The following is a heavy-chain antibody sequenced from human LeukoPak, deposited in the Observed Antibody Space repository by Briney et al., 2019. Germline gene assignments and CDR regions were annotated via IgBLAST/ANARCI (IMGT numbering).Heavy chain of an antibody. CDR3: AAGGSGCYSHFDY. J-gene: IGHJ4*02. V-gene: IGHV1-58*02. CDR2: IVVGSGNT. Sequence: SVKVSCKASGFTFTSSAMQWVRQARGQRLEWIGWIVVGSGNTNYAQKFQERVTITRDMSTSTAYMELSSLRSEDTAVYYCAAGGSGCYSHFDYWGQGTLVTVSS. D-gene: IGHD3-10*01. CDR1: GFTFTSSA.